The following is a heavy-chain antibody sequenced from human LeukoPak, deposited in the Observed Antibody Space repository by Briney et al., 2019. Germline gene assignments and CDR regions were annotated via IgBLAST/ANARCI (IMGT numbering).Heavy chain of an antibody. Sequence: GGSLRLSCAASGFTFSSYAMSWVRQAPGKGLEWVSAISGSGGSTYYADSVKGRFTISRDNSKNTLYLQMNSLRAEDTAVYYCARLGSGWRNVDYWGQGTLVTVSS. J-gene: IGHJ4*02. CDR2: ISGSGGST. CDR3: ARLGSGWRNVDY. CDR1: GFTFSSYA. D-gene: IGHD6-19*01. V-gene: IGHV3-23*01.